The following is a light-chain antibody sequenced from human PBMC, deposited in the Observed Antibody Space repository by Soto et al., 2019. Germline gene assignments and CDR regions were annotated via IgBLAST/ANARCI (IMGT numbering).Light chain of an antibody. CDR3: QQYNSFSLFT. V-gene: IGKV1-5*01. J-gene: IGKJ3*01. Sequence: DIQMAQSPSTLSASVGDRVTITCRASQNIDSRLAWYQQKPGKPPKLLVYDASTLERGVTSTFSGSGSGTDFTLTISSLQPEDFATYYCQQYNSFSLFTFGPGTKVETK. CDR2: DAS. CDR1: QNIDSR.